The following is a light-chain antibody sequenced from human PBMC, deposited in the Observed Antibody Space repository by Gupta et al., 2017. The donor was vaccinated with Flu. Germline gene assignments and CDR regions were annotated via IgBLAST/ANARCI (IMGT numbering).Light chain of an antibody. CDR3: QQHSSFPPA. CDR2: ATS. V-gene: IGKV1-9*01. Sequence: DIQLTQSPSFLSASVGDRVTITCRASQGLTNYLAWYQQKPGKAPNLLIYATSTLQTGVPSRFSGSGFGTEFTLTISSLQPEDFATYYCQQHSSFPPAFGQGTKVEIK. CDR1: QGLTNY. J-gene: IGKJ1*01.